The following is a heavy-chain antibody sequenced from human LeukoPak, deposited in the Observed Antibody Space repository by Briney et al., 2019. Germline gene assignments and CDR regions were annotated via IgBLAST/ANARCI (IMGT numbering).Heavy chain of an antibody. D-gene: IGHD1-26*01. CDR2: MNPNSGNT. J-gene: IGHJ5*02. Sequence: ASVKVSCKASGYTFTSYDINWVRQATGQGLEWMGWMNPNSGNTGYAQKFQGRVTMTRNTSISTAYMELSSLGSEDTAVYYCARSVTIVGISGRDNWFDPWGQGTLVTVSS. V-gene: IGHV1-8*01. CDR1: GYTFTSYD. CDR3: ARSVTIVGISGRDNWFDP.